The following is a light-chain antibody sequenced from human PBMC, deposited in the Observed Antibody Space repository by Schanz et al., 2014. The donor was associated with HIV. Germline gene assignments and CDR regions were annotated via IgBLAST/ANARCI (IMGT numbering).Light chain of an antibody. J-gene: IGKJ4*01. V-gene: IGKV1-9*01. CDR3: QQLNSYPLT. Sequence: DIQMTQSPSSLSASVGDRVTITCRASQSISNYLNWYQQKPGKAPNLLIYAASTLQSGVPSRFSGSGSGTEFTLTISSLQPEDFATYYCQQLNSYPLTFGGGTKVEIK. CDR2: AAS. CDR1: QSISNY.